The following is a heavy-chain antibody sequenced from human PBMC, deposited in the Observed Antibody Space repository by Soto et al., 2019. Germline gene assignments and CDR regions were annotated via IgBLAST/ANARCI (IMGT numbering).Heavy chain of an antibody. J-gene: IGHJ5*02. CDR1: GGSITSGAYY. V-gene: IGHV4-31*11. CDR3: ARYYFDSSGYSNWFDP. D-gene: IGHD3-22*01. Sequence: SETLSLTCAVSGGSITSGAYYWTWIRPHPGKGLEWIAYIHYSGHTYYNPSLKSRVTISVDTSNNQFSLKLSSVTAADTAVYYCARYYFDSSGYSNWFDPWGQGTLVTVSS. CDR2: IHYSGHT.